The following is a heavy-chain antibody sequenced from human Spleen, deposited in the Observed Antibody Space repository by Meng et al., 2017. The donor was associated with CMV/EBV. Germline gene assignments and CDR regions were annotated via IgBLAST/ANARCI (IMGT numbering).Heavy chain of an antibody. Sequence: GYYWSWIRQHPGKGLEWIGYIYYSGSTYYNPSLKSRVTISVDTSKNQFSLKLSSVTAADTAVYYCASSIVVVPAAMGIAAAPFDYWGQGTLVTVSS. J-gene: IGHJ4*02. CDR1: GYY. V-gene: IGHV4-31*02. CDR3: ASSIVVVPAAMGIAAAPFDY. D-gene: IGHD2-2*01. CDR2: IYYSGST.